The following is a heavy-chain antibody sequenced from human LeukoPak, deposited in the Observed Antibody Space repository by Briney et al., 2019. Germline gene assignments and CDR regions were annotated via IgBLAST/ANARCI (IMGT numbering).Heavy chain of an antibody. CDR2: ISWDGGST. Sequence: PGGSLRLSCAASGFTFDDYAMHWVRQAPGKGLEWVSLISWDGGSTYYADSVKGRFTISRDNSKNSLYLQMNSLRAEDTALYYCAKSYSSSLFYYYYYMDVWGKGTTVTVSS. D-gene: IGHD6-6*01. CDR3: AKSYSSSLFYYYYYMDV. V-gene: IGHV3-43D*03. J-gene: IGHJ6*03. CDR1: GFTFDDYA.